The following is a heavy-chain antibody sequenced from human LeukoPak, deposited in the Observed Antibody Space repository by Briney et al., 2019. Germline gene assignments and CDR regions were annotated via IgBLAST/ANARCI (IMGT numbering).Heavy chain of an antibody. Sequence: SETLSLTCAVYGGSFSGDYWSWIRQPPGKGLEWMGEINHSGSTNYNPSLKSRVTISVDTSKNPFSLKMSSVTAADTAVYYCALTYDSSGYYSHYFDSWGQGTLVTVSS. V-gene: IGHV4-34*01. D-gene: IGHD3-22*01. CDR3: ALTYDSSGYYSHYFDS. J-gene: IGHJ4*02. CDR1: GGSFSGDY. CDR2: INHSGST.